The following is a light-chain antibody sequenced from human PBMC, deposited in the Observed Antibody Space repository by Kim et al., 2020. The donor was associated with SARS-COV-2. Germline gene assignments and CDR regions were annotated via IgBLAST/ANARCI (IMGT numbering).Light chain of an antibody. Sequence: ELTQPPSASGTPGQRITISCSGSSSNIGTNFVYWYQQLPGTAPKLLIYKNNQRPSGVPDRFSGSKSGTSASLAISGLRSEDEADYYCAAWDDSLSGPVFGGGTQLTVL. V-gene: IGLV1-47*01. CDR2: KNN. CDR3: AAWDDSLSGPV. CDR1: SSNIGTNF. J-gene: IGLJ2*01.